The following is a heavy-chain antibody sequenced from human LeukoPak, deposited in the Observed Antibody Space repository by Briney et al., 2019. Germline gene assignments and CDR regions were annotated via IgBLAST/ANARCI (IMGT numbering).Heavy chain of an antibody. J-gene: IGHJ4*02. Sequence: GASVKVSCKASGYTFTSYYMHWVRQAPGQGLEWMGIINPSGGSTSYAQKFQGRVTMTRDTSTSAVYMELSSLRSEDTAVYYCARAHYYDSSGTPLGYWGQGTLVTVSS. V-gene: IGHV1-46*01. CDR2: INPSGGST. D-gene: IGHD3-22*01. CDR3: ARAHYYDSSGTPLGY. CDR1: GYTFTSYY.